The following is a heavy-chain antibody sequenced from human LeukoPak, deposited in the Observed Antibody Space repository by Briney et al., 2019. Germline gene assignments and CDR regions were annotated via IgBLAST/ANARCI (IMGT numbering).Heavy chain of an antibody. J-gene: IGHJ3*02. D-gene: IGHD3-10*01. V-gene: IGHV3-30*02. CDR3: ARVSGSRNYYFGAFDI. CDR2: IRYDGSNK. Sequence: AGGSLRLSCAASGFTFSSYGMHWVRQAPGKGLEWVAFIRYDGSNKYYVDSVKGRFTISRDNSKNTLYLQMNSLRAEDTAMYYCARVSGSRNYYFGAFDIWGQGTMVTVSS. CDR1: GFTFSSYG.